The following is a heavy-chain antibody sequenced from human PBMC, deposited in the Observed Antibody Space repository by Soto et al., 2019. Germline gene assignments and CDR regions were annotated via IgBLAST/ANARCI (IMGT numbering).Heavy chain of an antibody. D-gene: IGHD1-1*01. CDR3: AKGLGNDGALDY. J-gene: IGHJ4*02. V-gene: IGHV3-30*18. CDR2: ISNDGSNK. CDR1: GVSFSTYG. Sequence: PGGSLRLSCAASGVSFSTYGMHWVRQAPGKGLEWVAFISNDGSNKYYADSVKGRFTISRDNSKNTLYLQMNSLRAEDTAVYYCAKGLGNDGALDYWGQGTLVT.